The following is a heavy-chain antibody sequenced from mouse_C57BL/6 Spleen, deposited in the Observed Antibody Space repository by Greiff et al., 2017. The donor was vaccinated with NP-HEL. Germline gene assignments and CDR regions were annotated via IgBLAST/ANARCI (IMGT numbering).Heavy chain of an antibody. Sequence: EVQGVESGGGLVQPGGSLSLSCAASGFTFTDYYMSWVRQPPGKALEWLGFIRNKANGYTTEYSASVKGRFTISRDNSQSILYLQMNALRAEDSATYYCARSSYDYVNFDYWGQGTTLTVSS. CDR1: GFTFTDYY. V-gene: IGHV7-3*01. CDR2: IRNKANGYTT. CDR3: ARSSYDYVNFDY. D-gene: IGHD2-4*01. J-gene: IGHJ2*01.